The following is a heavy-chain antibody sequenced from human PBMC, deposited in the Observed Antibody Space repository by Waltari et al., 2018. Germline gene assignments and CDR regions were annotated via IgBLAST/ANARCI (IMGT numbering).Heavy chain of an antibody. CDR2: IYYSGNT. D-gene: IGHD1-26*01. J-gene: IGHJ4*02. CDR3: ARSGTYRGYFDY. CDR1: GGSIGRSNNY. V-gene: IGHV4-39*01. Sequence: QLQLQESGPGLVKPSETLSLTCTVPGGSIGRSNNYWGWSRQPPGKGLEWIGSIYYSGNTYYNPSLKSRVTISVDTSKNQFSLRLSSATAADTAVYYCARSGTYRGYFDYWGQGTLVTVSS.